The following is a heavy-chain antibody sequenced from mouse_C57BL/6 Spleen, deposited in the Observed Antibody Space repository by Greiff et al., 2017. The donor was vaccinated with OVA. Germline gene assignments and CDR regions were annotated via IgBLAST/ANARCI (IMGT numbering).Heavy chain of an antibody. CDR1: GFSLTSYG. CDR2: IWRGGST. V-gene: IGHV2-5*01. Sequence: QVQLKESGPGLVQPSQSLSITCTVSGFSLTSYGVHWVRQSPGKGLEWLGVIWRGGSTDYNAAFMSRLSITKDNSKSQVFFKMNSLQADDTAIYYCAKNYYGSSSWYFDVWGTGTTVTVSS. CDR3: AKNYYGSSSWYFDV. D-gene: IGHD1-1*01. J-gene: IGHJ1*03.